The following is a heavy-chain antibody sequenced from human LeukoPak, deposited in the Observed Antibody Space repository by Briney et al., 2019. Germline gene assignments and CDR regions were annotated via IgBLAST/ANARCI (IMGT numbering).Heavy chain of an antibody. CDR1: GFTFSNAW. Sequence: GGSLRLSCAASGFTFSNAWMSWVRQAPGKGLEWVGRIKSKTDGGTTDYAAPVKGRFTISRDDSKNTLYLQMNSLKTEDTAVYYCTTVHYDLWSGRPTYYFDYWGQGTLVTVSS. CDR3: TTVHYDLWSGRPTYYFDY. CDR2: IKSKTDGGTT. D-gene: IGHD3-3*01. J-gene: IGHJ4*02. V-gene: IGHV3-15*01.